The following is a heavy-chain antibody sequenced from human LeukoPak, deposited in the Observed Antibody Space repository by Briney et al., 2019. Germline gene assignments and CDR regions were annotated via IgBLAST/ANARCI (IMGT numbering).Heavy chain of an antibody. CDR3: ASQVGWSSGDYEYYFES. CDR1: GFTFSDYY. CDR2: ISSSGSTI. D-gene: IGHD4-17*01. Sequence: GGSLRLSCAASGFTFSDYYMSWIRQAPGKGLEWVSYISSSGSTIHYADSVKGRFTISRDNAKNSLYLRMNSLRAEDTAVYYCASQVGWSSGDYEYYFESWGQGTLVTVSS. V-gene: IGHV3-11*01. J-gene: IGHJ4*02.